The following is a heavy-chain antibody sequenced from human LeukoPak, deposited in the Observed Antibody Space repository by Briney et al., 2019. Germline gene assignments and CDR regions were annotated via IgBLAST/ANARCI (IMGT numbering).Heavy chain of an antibody. CDR2: IYYSGST. Sequence: PSETLSLTCTVSGGSISNYYWSWIRQPPGKGLEWIAYIYYSGSTNYNPSLKSRVTISVDTSKNQISLNLTSVTAADTAVYYCARTYYYDNSGHLGLVYWGQGTLVTVSS. J-gene: IGHJ4*02. CDR1: GGSISNYY. D-gene: IGHD3-22*01. CDR3: ARTYYYDNSGHLGLVY. V-gene: IGHV4-59*08.